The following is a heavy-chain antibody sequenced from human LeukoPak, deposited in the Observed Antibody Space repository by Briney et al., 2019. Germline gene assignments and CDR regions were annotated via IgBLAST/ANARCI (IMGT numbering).Heavy chain of an antibody. CDR3: AREAGYSDSSGLCCAFDI. D-gene: IGHD3-22*01. CDR2: ISSSSSYI. V-gene: IGHV3-21*01. Sequence: PGGSLRLSCAASGFTFSSYSMNWVRQAPRKGLECVSSISSSSSYIYYADSVKGRFTISRDNAKNSLYLQMNSLRAEDTAVYYCAREAGYSDSSGLCCAFDIWGPGTMVTVSS. J-gene: IGHJ3*02. CDR1: GFTFSSYS.